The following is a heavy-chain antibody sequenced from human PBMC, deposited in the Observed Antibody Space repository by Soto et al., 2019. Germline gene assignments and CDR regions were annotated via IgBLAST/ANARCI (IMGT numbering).Heavy chain of an antibody. CDR3: ARDRSATSYAFDI. CDR1: GFTFSSYI. Sequence: GGSLRLSCAASGFTFSSYIMNWVRQPPGKGLEWVSYISSSSTIYYADSVKGRFTISRDNAKNSLYLQMNSLRAEDTAVYYCARDRSATSYAFDIWGQGTMVTVSS. CDR2: ISSSSTI. J-gene: IGHJ3*02. V-gene: IGHV3-48*01. D-gene: IGHD1-26*01.